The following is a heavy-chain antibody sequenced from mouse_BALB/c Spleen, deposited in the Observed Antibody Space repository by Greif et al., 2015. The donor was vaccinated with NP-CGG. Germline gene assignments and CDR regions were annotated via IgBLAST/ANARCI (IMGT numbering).Heavy chain of an antibody. Sequence: EVQVVESGGGLVKPGGSLKLSCAASGFTFSSYAMSWVRQTPEKRLEWVASISSGGSTYYPDSVKGRFTISRDNARNILYLQMSSLRSEDTAMYYCARGHITTVVATGYFDYWGQGTTLTVSS. V-gene: IGHV5-6-5*01. J-gene: IGHJ2*01. D-gene: IGHD1-1*01. CDR2: ISSGGST. CDR1: GFTFSSYA. CDR3: ARGHITTVVATGYFDY.